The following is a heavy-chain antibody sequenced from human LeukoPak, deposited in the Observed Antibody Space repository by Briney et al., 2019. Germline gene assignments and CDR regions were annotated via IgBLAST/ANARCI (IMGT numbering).Heavy chain of an antibody. Sequence: SETLSLTCTVSGGSISSGSYYWSWIRQPAGKGLEWIGRIYTSGSTNYNPSLKSRVTMSVDTSKNQFSLKLSSVTAADTAVYYCARALAGTGGAFDIWGQGTMVTVSS. CDR3: ARALAGTGGAFDI. CDR1: GGSISSGSYY. D-gene: IGHD7-27*01. CDR2: IYTSGST. V-gene: IGHV4-61*02. J-gene: IGHJ3*02.